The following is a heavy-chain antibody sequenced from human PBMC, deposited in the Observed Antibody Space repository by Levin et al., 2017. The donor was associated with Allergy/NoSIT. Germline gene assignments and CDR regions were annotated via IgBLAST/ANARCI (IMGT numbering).Heavy chain of an antibody. CDR2: IDWDDDK. D-gene: IGHD5-18*01. V-gene: IGHV2-70*01. Sequence: SGPTLVKPTQTLTLTCTFSGFSLSTSGMCVSWIRQPPGKALEWLALIDWDDDKYYSTSLKTRLTISKDTSKNQVVLTMTNMDPVDTATYYCARSGYSYGSYYYYYGMDVWGQGTTVTVSS. CDR1: GFSLSTSGMC. J-gene: IGHJ6*02. CDR3: ARSGYSYGSYYYYYGMDV.